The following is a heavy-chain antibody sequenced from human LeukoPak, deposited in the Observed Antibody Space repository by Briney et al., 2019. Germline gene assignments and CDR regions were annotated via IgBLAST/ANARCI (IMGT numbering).Heavy chain of an antibody. Sequence: GESLKISCKGSGYSFTSYWIGWVRQMPGKGLEWMGIIYPGDSDTRYSPSFQGQVTISADKSISTAYLQWSSLKASDAAMYYCARPEQWLESAFDIWGQGTMVTVSS. CDR1: GYSFTSYW. D-gene: IGHD6-19*01. J-gene: IGHJ3*02. V-gene: IGHV5-51*01. CDR2: IYPGDSDT. CDR3: ARPEQWLESAFDI.